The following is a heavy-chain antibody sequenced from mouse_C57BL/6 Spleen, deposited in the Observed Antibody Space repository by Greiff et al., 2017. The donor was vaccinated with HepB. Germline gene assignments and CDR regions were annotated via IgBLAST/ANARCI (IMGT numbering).Heavy chain of an antibody. CDR1: GYAFSSSW. CDR2: IYPGDGDT. V-gene: IGHV1-82*01. D-gene: IGHD1-1*01. Sequence: LQESGPELVKPGASVKISCKASGYAFSSSWMNWVKQRPGKGLEWIGRIYPGDGDTNYNGKFKGKATLTADKSSSTAYMQLSSLTSEDSAVYFCASYYGSSHWYFDVWGTGTTVTVSS. CDR3: ASYYGSSHWYFDV. J-gene: IGHJ1*03.